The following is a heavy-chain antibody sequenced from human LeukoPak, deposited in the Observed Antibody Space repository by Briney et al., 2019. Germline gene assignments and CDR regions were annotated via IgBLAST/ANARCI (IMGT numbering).Heavy chain of an antibody. CDR2: INPNGGST. CDR1: GYTFTSYY. D-gene: IGHD5-18*01. V-gene: IGHV1-46*01. CDR3: ARGVNTAMTALDY. Sequence: ASVKVSCKASGYTFTSYYMHWVRQAPGQGPEWMGIINPNGGSTNYAQNFQGRVTMTRDTSTSTVYMELSSLRSEDTAVYYCARGVNTAMTALDYWGQGTLVTVSS. J-gene: IGHJ4*02.